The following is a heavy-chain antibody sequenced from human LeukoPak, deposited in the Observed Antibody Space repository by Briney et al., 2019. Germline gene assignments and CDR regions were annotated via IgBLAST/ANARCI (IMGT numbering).Heavy chain of an antibody. D-gene: IGHD1-1*01. V-gene: IGHV4-30-4*01. CDR1: GGSIRSGDYY. CDR2: IYYSGST. CDR3: ARFVTGMETNFDY. Sequence: PSETLSLTCTVSGGSIRSGDYYWSWIRQPPGKGLEWIGYIYYSGSTYYNPSLKSRVTISVDTSKNQFSLNLSSVTAADTAVYYCARFVTGMETNFDYWGQGTLVTVSS. J-gene: IGHJ4*02.